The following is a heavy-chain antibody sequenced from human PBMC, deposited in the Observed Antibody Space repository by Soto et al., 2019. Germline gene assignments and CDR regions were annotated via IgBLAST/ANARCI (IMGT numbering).Heavy chain of an antibody. CDR1: GGSISSYY. J-gene: IGHJ5*02. CDR3: ARAPYYDILTGSRLDP. V-gene: IGHV4-59*01. D-gene: IGHD3-9*01. Sequence: SETLSLTCTVSGGSISSYYWSWIRQPPGKGLEWIGYIYYSGSTNYNPSLKSRVTISVDTSKNQFSLKLSSVTAADTAVYYCARAPYYDILTGSRLDPWGQGNLVTFSS. CDR2: IYYSGST.